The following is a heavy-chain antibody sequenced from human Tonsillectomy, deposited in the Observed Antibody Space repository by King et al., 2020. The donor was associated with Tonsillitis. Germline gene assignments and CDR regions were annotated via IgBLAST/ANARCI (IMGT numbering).Heavy chain of an antibody. CDR2: ISSSSTYL. D-gene: IGHD3-22*01. V-gene: IGHV3-21*01. Sequence: VQLVESGGGLVKPGGSLRLSCAASGLTFTAYTMNWVRQAPGAGLEWVSSISSSSTYLYYAESVKGRFTISRDNAKNSLYLQMNSLRAEDTAVYYCAREDYDSSTYSPRFDYWGQGTLVTVSS. J-gene: IGHJ4*02. CDR1: GLTFTAYT. CDR3: AREDYDSSTYSPRFDY.